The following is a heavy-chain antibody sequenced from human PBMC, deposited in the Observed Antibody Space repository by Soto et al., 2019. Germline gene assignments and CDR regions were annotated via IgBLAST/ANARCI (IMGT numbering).Heavy chain of an antibody. V-gene: IGHV1-69*06. Sequence: QVHLVQSEAEVKKPGSSVKVSCKASGGPFSSYTVSWVRQAPGQGLEWVGGIIPVFNTTYYAQKFQGRVTILADKSTSTAYMELSNLRSEDTAVYYCARSLGRGWTPYWGQGTLVNVSS. D-gene: IGHD6-19*01. CDR3: ARSLGRGWTPY. CDR2: IIPVFNTT. CDR1: GGPFSSYT. J-gene: IGHJ4*02.